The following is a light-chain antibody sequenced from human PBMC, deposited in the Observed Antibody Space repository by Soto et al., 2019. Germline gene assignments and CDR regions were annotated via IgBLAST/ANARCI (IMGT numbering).Light chain of an antibody. J-gene: IGKJ1*01. Sequence: DSKMTQSPSSLSASVGDRVTITCRASQSISSYLNWYQQKPGKAPKLLIYAASSLHSGVPSRFSGSGSGTDFTLTISSLQPEDFATYYCQQTYSTPWTFGQGTKVDIK. CDR3: QQTYSTPWT. CDR1: QSISSY. V-gene: IGKV1-39*01. CDR2: AAS.